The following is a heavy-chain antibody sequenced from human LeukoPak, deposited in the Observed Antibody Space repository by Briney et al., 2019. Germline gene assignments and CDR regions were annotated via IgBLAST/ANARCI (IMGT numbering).Heavy chain of an antibody. V-gene: IGHV4-61*02. J-gene: IGHJ3*02. CDR3: ARGDVGAFDI. CDR1: GGSISSGSYY. Sequence: SQTLSLTCTVSGGSISSGSYYWSWIRQPAGKGLEWIGRIYTSGSTNYNPSLKSRVTISVDTSKNQFSLKLSSVTTADTAVYYCARGDVGAFDIWGQGTMVTVSS. D-gene: IGHD1-26*01. CDR2: IYTSGST.